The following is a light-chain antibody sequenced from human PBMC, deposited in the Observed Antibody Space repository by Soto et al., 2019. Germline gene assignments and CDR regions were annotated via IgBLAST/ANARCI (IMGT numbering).Light chain of an antibody. V-gene: IGLV2-23*01. CDR1: SSDVGKYNL. Sequence: QSALTQPASESGSPGQSITISCTGSSSDVGKYNLVSWYQHHPGKAPKLMIYEDIERPSGVSNRFSGSKSGNTASLTISGLQTEDEADYYCCSYAGGTSVVFGGGTKLTVL. CDR2: EDI. CDR3: CSYAGGTSVV. J-gene: IGLJ2*01.